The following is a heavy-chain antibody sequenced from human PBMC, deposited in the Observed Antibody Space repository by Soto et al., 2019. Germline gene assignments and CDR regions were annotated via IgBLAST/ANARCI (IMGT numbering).Heavy chain of an antibody. Sequence: PGESLKISCKGSGYSFAGYWITWVRQKPGKGLEWMGRIDPSDSQTYYSPSFRGHVTISATKSITTVFLQWSSLRASDTAMYYCARQIYDSDTGPNFQYYSDSSGPGTTGTVST. J-gene: IGHJ4*02. CDR3: ARQIYDSDTGPNFQYYSDS. CDR2: IDPSDSQT. D-gene: IGHD3-22*01. CDR1: GYSFAGYW. V-gene: IGHV5-10-1*01.